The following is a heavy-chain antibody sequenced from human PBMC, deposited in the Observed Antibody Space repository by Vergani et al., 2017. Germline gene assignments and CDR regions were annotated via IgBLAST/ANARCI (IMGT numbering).Heavy chain of an antibody. CDR1: GFTFSSYS. CDR2: ISSSSSYI. D-gene: IGHD3-22*01. CDR3: ARDDSSGYYHTY. Sequence: EVQLVESGGGLVKPGGSLRLSCAASGFTFSSYSMNWVRQAPGKGLEWVSSISSSSSYIYYADSVKGRFTISRDNAKNSLYLQMNSRRAEDTAVYYCARDDSSGYYHTYWGQGTLVTVSS. J-gene: IGHJ4*02. V-gene: IGHV3-21*01.